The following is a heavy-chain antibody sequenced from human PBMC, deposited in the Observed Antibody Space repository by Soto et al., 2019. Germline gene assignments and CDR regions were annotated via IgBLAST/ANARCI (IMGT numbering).Heavy chain of an antibody. CDR2: ISYDGSNK. V-gene: IGHV3-30*18. CDR3: AKGPYYYDSSGYRNFDY. Sequence: QVQLVESGGGVVQPGRSLRLSCAASGFTFSSYGMHWVRQAPGKGLEWVAVISYDGSNKYYADSVKGPFTISRDNSKNPLYVQMNSMRAEDTAVYYCAKGPYYYDSSGYRNFDYWGQGTLVTVSS. J-gene: IGHJ4*02. D-gene: IGHD3-22*01. CDR1: GFTFSSYG.